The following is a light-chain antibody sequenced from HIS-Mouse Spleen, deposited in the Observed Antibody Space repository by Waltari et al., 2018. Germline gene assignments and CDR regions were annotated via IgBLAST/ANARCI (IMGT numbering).Light chain of an antibody. Sequence: QSALTQPPSASGSPGQSVTISCTGTSSDVGGYNYVSWYPQPPGKAPKLMISEVSKRPSGVPDRFSGSKAGNTASLTVSGLQAEDEADYYCSSYAGSNSYVFGTGTKVTVL. J-gene: IGLJ1*01. CDR2: EVS. CDR1: SSDVGGYNY. CDR3: SSYAGSNSYV. V-gene: IGLV2-8*01.